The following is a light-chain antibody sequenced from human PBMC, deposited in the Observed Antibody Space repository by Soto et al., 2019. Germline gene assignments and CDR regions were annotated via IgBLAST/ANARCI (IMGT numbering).Light chain of an antibody. CDR2: DAS. V-gene: IGKV1-27*01. J-gene: IGKJ1*01. Sequence: DIQMTQSPSSLSASVGDRVTITCRASLGISNFLAWYQQQPGKIPKVLIYDASTLQSGVPSRFCGSGSGAEFTLPISSLQPEDWATYYCQCYNVAPWVFCQGAKVGVK. CDR1: LGISNF. CDR3: QCYNVAPWV.